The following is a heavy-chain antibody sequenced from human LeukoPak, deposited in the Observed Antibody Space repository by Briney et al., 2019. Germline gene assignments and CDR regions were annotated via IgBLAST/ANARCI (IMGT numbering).Heavy chain of an antibody. V-gene: IGHV1-2*04. CDR1: GYTFTGYY. J-gene: IGHJ4*02. Sequence: ASVKVSCKASGYTFTGYYMHWVRQAPGQGLEWMGWINPNSGGTNYAQKFQGWVTMTRDTSISTAYMELSRLRSDDTAVYYCARGVESSGYDSSGYTRVDFDYWGQGTLVTVSS. D-gene: IGHD3-22*01. CDR3: ARGVESSGYDSSGYTRVDFDY. CDR2: INPNSGGT.